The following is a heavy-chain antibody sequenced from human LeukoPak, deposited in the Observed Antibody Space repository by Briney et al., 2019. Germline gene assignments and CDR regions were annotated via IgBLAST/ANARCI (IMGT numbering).Heavy chain of an antibody. CDR3: ATVSSWTNYFDY. Sequence: ASVKVSCKVSGYTLTELSMHWVRQAPGKGLEWMGGFDPEDGETIYAQEFQGRVTMTEDTSTDTAYMELSSLRSEDTAVYYCATVSSWTNYFDYWGQGTLVTVSS. D-gene: IGHD6-13*01. CDR2: FDPEDGET. CDR1: GYTLTELS. J-gene: IGHJ4*02. V-gene: IGHV1-24*01.